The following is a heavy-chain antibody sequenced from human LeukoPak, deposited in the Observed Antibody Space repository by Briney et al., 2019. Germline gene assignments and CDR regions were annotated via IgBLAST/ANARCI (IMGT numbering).Heavy chain of an antibody. J-gene: IGHJ4*02. Sequence: GGSLRLSCAASGFTFSSYSMNWVRQAPGKGLEWVAVISYDGSNKYYADSVKGRFIISRDNSKNTLYLQMNSLRAEDTAVYYCATVRGCGGDCYYLDYWGQGTLVTVSS. V-gene: IGHV3-30*03. CDR2: ISYDGSNK. CDR1: GFTFSSYS. CDR3: ATVRGCGGDCYYLDY. D-gene: IGHD2-21*02.